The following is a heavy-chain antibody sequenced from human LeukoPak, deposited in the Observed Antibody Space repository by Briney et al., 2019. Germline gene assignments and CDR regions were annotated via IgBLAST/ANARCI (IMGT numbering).Heavy chain of an antibody. CDR3: AKEPTQYGGLYYFDY. J-gene: IGHJ4*02. D-gene: IGHD4-23*01. V-gene: IGHV3-30*18. Sequence: PGGSLRLSCATSGFTFITYGMHCVRQAPGKGLEWVAVISYDGGNEHYADSVKGRFTISRDNSKNTLYLQMNSLRSEDTAVYYCAKEPTQYGGLYYFDYWGQGSLVTVSS. CDR1: GFTFITYG. CDR2: ISYDGGNE.